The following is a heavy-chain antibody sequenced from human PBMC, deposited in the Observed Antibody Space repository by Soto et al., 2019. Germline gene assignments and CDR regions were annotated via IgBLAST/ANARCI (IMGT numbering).Heavy chain of an antibody. CDR3: ARATGTLRSRNCDY. CDR2: LYHTGRT. CDR1: GGFISTVGHS. V-gene: IGHV4-31*03. D-gene: IGHD1-1*01. J-gene: IGHJ4*02. Sequence: TLSLICSVSGGFISTVGHSWTWIRQPPGQGLEWIGSLYHTGRTYYSKSLRTRLTMSVDTSKSQFSLRLSCVTAADTAVYYCARATGTLRSRNCDYWGQGSLVTVS.